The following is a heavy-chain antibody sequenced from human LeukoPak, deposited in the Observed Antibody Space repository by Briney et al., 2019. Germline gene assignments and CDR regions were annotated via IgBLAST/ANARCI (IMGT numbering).Heavy chain of an antibody. D-gene: IGHD1-26*01. CDR2: INTDGSST. CDR1: GFIFSSYW. CDR3: AREEWELLRYYYYYMDV. Sequence: QAGGSLRLSCAASGFIFSSYWMHWVRHAPGKGLAWVSRINTDGSSTSYADSVKGRFTISRDNAKNTLYLQMNSLRAEDTAVYYCAREEWELLRYYYYYMDVWGKGTTVTVSS. J-gene: IGHJ6*03. V-gene: IGHV3-74*01.